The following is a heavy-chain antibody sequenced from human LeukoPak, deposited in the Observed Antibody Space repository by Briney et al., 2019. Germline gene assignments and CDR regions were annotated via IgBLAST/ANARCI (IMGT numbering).Heavy chain of an antibody. Sequence: SSVKVSCKASGGTFSSYAISWVRQAPGQGLEWMGGIIPIFGTANYAQKLQGRVTMTTDTSTSTAYMELRSLRSDDTAVYYCAFDTAPDIWGQGTMVTVSS. D-gene: IGHD5-18*01. J-gene: IGHJ3*02. V-gene: IGHV1-69*05. CDR1: GGTFSSYA. CDR3: AFDTAPDI. CDR2: IIPIFGTA.